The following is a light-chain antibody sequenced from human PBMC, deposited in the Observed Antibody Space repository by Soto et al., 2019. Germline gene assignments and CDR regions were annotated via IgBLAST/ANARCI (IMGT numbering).Light chain of an antibody. CDR2: WAS. CDR3: QQYCSSPWT. CDR1: QRVLYSSSNKNY. J-gene: IGKJ1*01. Sequence: DIVMTQSPDSLAVSLGERATINCKSSQRVLYSSSNKNYLAWYQQKPGQPPKLLIYWASTRESGVPDRFSGSGSGTDFTLTISSLQAEDVAVYYCQQYCSSPWTFGQGTKVEFK. V-gene: IGKV4-1*01.